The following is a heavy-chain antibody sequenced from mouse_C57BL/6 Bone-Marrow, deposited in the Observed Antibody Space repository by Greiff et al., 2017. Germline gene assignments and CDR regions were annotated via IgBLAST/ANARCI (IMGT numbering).Heavy chain of an antibody. V-gene: IGHV1-72*01. J-gene: IGHJ1*03. D-gene: IGHD1-1*01. CDR1: GYTFTSYW. Sequence: KQSCKASGYTFTSYWMHWVKQRPGRGLEWIGRIDPNSGGTKYNEKFKSKATLTVDKPASTAYMQLSSLTSEDSAVYYCARDHYGSYWYFDVWGTGTTVTVSS. CDR2: IDPNSGGT. CDR3: ARDHYGSYWYFDV.